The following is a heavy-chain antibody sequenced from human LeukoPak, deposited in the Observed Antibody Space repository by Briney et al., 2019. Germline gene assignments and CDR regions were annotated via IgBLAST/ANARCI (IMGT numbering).Heavy chain of an antibody. CDR1: GGSISSNNW. J-gene: IGHJ4*02. CDR3: ARYGSGSYIDY. D-gene: IGHD3-10*01. V-gene: IGHV4-4*02. Sequence: SGTLSLTCAVSGGSISSNNWWSWVRQPPGKGLEWIGEIYHSGSTNYNPSLKSRVTISVDKSKNQFSLELTSVTAADTAVYYCARYGSGSYIDYWGQGTLVTVSS. CDR2: IYHSGST.